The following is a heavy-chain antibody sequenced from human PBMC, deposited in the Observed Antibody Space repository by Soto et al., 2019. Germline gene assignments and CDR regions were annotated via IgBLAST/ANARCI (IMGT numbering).Heavy chain of an antibody. D-gene: IGHD1-1*01. V-gene: IGHV3-30-3*02. J-gene: IGHJ4*02. Sequence: PGGSLRLSCAASGFTFSSYAMHWVRQAPGKGLEWVALISYDGSDKDYADSVKGRFTISRDNSKNTLYLQMSSLRAEDTAVYYCAKSVYNWNDGFFDYWGQGTLVTVSS. CDR1: GFTFSSYA. CDR3: AKSVYNWNDGFFDY. CDR2: ISYDGSDK.